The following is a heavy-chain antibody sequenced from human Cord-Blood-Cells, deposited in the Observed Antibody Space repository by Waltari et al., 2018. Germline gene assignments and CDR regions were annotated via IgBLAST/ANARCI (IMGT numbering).Heavy chain of an antibody. CDR2: IYYSGST. D-gene: IGHD3-10*01. V-gene: IGHV4-59*01. CDR3: AGGRRELLIDY. Sequence: QVQLQESGPGLVKPSETLSPTCTVSGGSISSYYSSWIRQPPGKGLEWIGYIYYSGSTNYNPSLKSRVTISVDTSKNQFSLKLSSVTAADTAVYYCAGGRRELLIDYWGQGTLVTVSS. CDR1: GGSISSYY. J-gene: IGHJ4*02.